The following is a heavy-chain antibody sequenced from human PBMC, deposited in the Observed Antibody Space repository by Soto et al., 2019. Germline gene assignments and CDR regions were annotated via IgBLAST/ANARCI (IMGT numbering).Heavy chain of an antibody. Sequence: SETLSLTLTVSGGSVNRGVYSWIWIRQPPGKGLEWIGYVYHSASTFYNPSLQSRVTISLDTSKNPISLRLTSVTAADTAVYYCARRAMLDAFDLWGHGTMVTVSS. J-gene: IGHJ3*01. CDR1: GGSVNRGVYS. CDR2: VYHSAST. D-gene: IGHD2-2*01. V-gene: IGHV4-30-2*01. CDR3: ARRAMLDAFDL.